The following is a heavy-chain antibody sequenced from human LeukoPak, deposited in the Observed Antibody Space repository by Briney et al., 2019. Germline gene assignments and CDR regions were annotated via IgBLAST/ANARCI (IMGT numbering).Heavy chain of an antibody. D-gene: IGHD3-3*01. Sequence: KPSETLSLTCTVSGGSISSYYWSWIRQPAGKGLEWIGRIYTSGSTNYNPSLKSRVTMSVDTSKNQFSLKLSSVTVADTAVYYCARTLDFWSGSPYNWFDPWGQGTLVTVSS. CDR1: GGSISSYY. CDR3: ARTLDFWSGSPYNWFDP. V-gene: IGHV4-4*07. J-gene: IGHJ5*02. CDR2: IYTSGST.